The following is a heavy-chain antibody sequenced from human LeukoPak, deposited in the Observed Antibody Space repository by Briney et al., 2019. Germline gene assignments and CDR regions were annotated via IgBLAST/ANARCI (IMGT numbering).Heavy chain of an antibody. V-gene: IGHV1-8*01. CDR2: MNPNSGNT. CDR1: GYTFTSYD. J-gene: IGHJ4*02. CDR3: ARDAYYSASDGDISDS. D-gene: IGHD3-22*01. Sequence: ASVKVSCKASGYTFTSYDINWVRQATGQGLEWMGWMNPNSGNTGYAQKFQGRVTMTRNTSISTAYMELSSLRSEDTAVYYCARDAYYSASDGDISDSWGQGTLVTVSS.